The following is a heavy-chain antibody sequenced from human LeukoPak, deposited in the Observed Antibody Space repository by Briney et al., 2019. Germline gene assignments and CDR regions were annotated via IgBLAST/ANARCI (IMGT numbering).Heavy chain of an antibody. Sequence: GGSLRLSCAASGFTVSSNYMSWVRQAPGKGLEWVSVIYSGGGTYYADSVKGRFTISRDNSKNTLYLQMNSLRAEDTAVYYCARGPQQLDHFFDYWGQGTLVTVSS. V-gene: IGHV3-53*01. CDR3: ARGPQQLDHFFDY. J-gene: IGHJ4*02. CDR1: GFTVSSNY. CDR2: IYSGGGT. D-gene: IGHD6-13*01.